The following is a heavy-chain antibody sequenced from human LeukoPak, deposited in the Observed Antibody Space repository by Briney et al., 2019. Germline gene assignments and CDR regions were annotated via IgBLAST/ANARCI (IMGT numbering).Heavy chain of an antibody. D-gene: IGHD3-22*01. CDR3: ARDETYYDSSGYYRHFDY. CDR1: GFTVSSNY. V-gene: IGHV3-66*01. J-gene: IGHJ4*02. CDR2: IYSGGST. Sequence: PGGSLRLSCAASGFTVSSNYMSWVRQAPGKGLEWVSVIYSGGSTYYADSVKGRFTISRDNAKNSLYLQMNSLRAEDTAVYYCARDETYYDSSGYYRHFDYWGQGTLVTVSS.